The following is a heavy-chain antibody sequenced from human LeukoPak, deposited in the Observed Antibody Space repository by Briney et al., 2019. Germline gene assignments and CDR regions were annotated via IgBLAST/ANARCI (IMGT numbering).Heavy chain of an antibody. V-gene: IGHV4-59*02. CDR3: ARDALLERFDL. CDR1: GFTVSSNY. D-gene: IGHD1-1*01. Sequence: GSLRLSCAASGFTVSSNYMNWVRQAPGKGLEWIGYIYYSGSTNYNPSLKSRVTISVDTSKNQFSLKLSSVTAADTAVYYCARDALLERFDLWGQGTLVTVSS. J-gene: IGHJ5*02. CDR2: IYYSGST.